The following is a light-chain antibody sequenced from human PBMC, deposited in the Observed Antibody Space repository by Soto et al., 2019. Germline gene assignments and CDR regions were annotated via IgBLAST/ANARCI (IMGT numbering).Light chain of an antibody. CDR1: SSNIGAGYD. J-gene: IGLJ2*01. CDR3: QSYDTSLSGSV. CDR2: GSS. V-gene: IGLV1-40*01. Sequence: QSVLTQPPSVSGAPGQRVTISCTGTSSNIGAGYDVHWYQHLPGTAPKLLIYGSSDRPSGVPDRFSGSKSGTSASLAITGLQAEDEADYYCQSYDTSLSGSVFGRGTKVTVL.